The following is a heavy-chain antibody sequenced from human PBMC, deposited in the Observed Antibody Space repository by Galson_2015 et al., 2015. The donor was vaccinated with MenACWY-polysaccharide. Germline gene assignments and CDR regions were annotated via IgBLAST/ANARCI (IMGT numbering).Heavy chain of an antibody. CDR3: AKGWGDLDY. D-gene: IGHD3-16*01. Sequence: SLRLSCAASGFTFNSYAMNWVRQAPGKGLEWVSAISGSGGSTYYADSVKGRFTISRDNFKNTLYLQMNSLRAEDTAVYYCAKGWGDLDYWGQGTLVTVSS. V-gene: IGHV3-23*01. CDR1: GFTFNSYA. J-gene: IGHJ4*02. CDR2: ISGSGGST.